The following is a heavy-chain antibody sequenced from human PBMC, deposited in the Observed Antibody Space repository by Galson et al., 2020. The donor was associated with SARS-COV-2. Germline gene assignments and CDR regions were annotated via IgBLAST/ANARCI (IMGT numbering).Heavy chain of an antibody. Sequence: ETSETLSLTCTVSGGSISSYYWSWIRQPPGTGLEWIGYLYYRGSTNYNPSLKSRVTISVDTSKNQFSLKLSSVTAADTAVYYCARADYDSSGYYGGYFDLWGRGTLVTVSS. CDR1: GGSISSYY. CDR3: ARADYDSSGYYGGYFDL. J-gene: IGHJ2*01. CDR2: LYYRGST. D-gene: IGHD3-22*01. V-gene: IGHV4-59*01.